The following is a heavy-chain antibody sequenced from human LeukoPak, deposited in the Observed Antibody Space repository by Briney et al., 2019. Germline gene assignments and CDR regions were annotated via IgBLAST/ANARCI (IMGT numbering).Heavy chain of an antibody. V-gene: IGHV1-69*05. CDR2: SIPIFGTA. CDR3: ARGPCTNGVCYSGWFDP. Sequence: EASVKVSCKASGGTFSSYAISWVRQAPGQGLEWVGGSIPIFGTANYAQKFQGRVTITTDESTSTVYMELSRLRSEDTAVYYCARGPCTNGVCYSGWFDPWGQGTLVTVSS. CDR1: GGTFSSYA. J-gene: IGHJ5*02. D-gene: IGHD2-8*01.